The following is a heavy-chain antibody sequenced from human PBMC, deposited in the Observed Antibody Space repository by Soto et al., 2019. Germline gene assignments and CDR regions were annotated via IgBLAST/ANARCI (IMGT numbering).Heavy chain of an antibody. CDR1: GGSISSYY. CDR3: ARVSYYGSGSYYNGIDY. D-gene: IGHD3-10*01. J-gene: IGHJ4*02. CDR2: IYYSGST. V-gene: IGHV4-59*01. Sequence: PSETLSLTCTVSGGSISSYYWSWIRQPPGKGLEWIGYIYYSGSTNYNPSLKSRVTISVDTSKNQFSLKLSSVTAADTAVYYCARVSYYGSGSYYNGIDYWGQGTLVTVSS.